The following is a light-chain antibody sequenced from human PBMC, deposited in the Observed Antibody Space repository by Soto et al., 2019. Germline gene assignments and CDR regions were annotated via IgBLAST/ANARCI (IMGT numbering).Light chain of an antibody. CDR1: QNINNY. V-gene: IGKV1-33*01. CDR2: DAS. Sequence: DIQMTQSPSSLSASVGHRVTITCQASQNINNYLHWYQQKPGRAPKLLIYDASNLEAGVPSRFRGSGSGTDFTFTISRLQPEDIATYYCQQYENLPTFGQGTRLEIK. J-gene: IGKJ5*01. CDR3: QQYENLPT.